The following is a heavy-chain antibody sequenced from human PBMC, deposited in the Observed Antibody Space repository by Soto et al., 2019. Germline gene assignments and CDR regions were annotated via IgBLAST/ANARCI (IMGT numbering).Heavy chain of an antibody. D-gene: IGHD3-10*01. V-gene: IGHV4-59*01. CDR3: ARQRGNYFDF. CDR2: IYYTGST. Sequence: SETLSLTCTVSGDSISAFYWSWIRQSPGKGLEWIGYIYYTGSTNYNPSLKSRVTMSVDTSKKQFSLKLTSVTAADTAVYYCARQRGNYFDFWGQGTLVTVS. J-gene: IGHJ4*02. CDR1: GDSISAFY.